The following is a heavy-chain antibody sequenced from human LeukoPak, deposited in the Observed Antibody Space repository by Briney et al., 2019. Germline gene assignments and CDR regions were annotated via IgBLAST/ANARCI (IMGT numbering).Heavy chain of an antibody. D-gene: IGHD6-13*01. J-gene: IGHJ4*02. V-gene: IGHV3-30-3*01. Sequence: GRSLRLSCAASGFTFSSYAMHWVRQAPGKGLEWVAVISSDGSNKHYADSVKGRFTISRDNSKNTLYLQMNSLRAEDTAVYYCARDLRAIAAAVFDYWGQGSLVTVSS. CDR1: GFTFSSYA. CDR2: ISSDGSNK. CDR3: ARDLRAIAAAVFDY.